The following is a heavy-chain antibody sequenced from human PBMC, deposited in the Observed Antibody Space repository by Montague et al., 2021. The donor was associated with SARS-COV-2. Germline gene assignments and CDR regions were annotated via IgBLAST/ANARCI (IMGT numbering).Heavy chain of an antibody. Sequence: SETLSLTCAVYGGSFSGYYWSWIRQPPGKGLEWIGEINHSGSTNYNPSLKSRVTISVDTSKNQFSLKLSSVTAADTALYYCARGLIVVVTAIPWYFDLWGRGTLVTVST. D-gene: IGHD2-21*02. CDR1: GGSFSGYY. CDR2: INHSGST. CDR3: ARGLIVVVTAIPWYFDL. V-gene: IGHV4-34*01. J-gene: IGHJ2*01.